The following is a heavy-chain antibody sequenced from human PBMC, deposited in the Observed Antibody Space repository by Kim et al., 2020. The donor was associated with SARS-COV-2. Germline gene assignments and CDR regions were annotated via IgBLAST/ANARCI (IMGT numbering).Heavy chain of an antibody. CDR2: IWYDGSNK. CDR3: ARAHDYYGSGRGFDP. V-gene: IGHV3-33*01. CDR1: GFTFSSYG. J-gene: IGHJ5*02. D-gene: IGHD3-10*01. Sequence: GGSLRLSCAASGFTFSSYGMHWVRQAPGKGLEWVAVIWYDGSNKYYADSVKGRFTISRDNSKNTLYLQMNSLRAEDTAVYYCARAHDYYGSGRGFDPWGQGTLVTVSS.